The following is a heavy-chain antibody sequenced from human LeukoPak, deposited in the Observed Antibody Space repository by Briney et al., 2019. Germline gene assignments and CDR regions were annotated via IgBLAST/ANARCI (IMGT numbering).Heavy chain of an antibody. Sequence: PSETLTLTCAVYGGSFSGYYRSWIRQPPGKGLEWIGEINHSGSTNYNPSLKSRVTISVDTSKNQFSLKRSSVTAADTAVYYCARVGWSGLEISWGQGTLVTVSS. CDR2: INHSGST. CDR1: GGSFSGYY. J-gene: IGHJ4*02. V-gene: IGHV4-34*01. D-gene: IGHD3-3*01. CDR3: ARVGWSGLEIS.